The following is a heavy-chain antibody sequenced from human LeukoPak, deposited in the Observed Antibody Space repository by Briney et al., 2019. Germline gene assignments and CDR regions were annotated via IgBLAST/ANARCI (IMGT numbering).Heavy chain of an antibody. CDR2: IYYSGST. Sequence: SETLSLTCTVSGGSISSSSYYWGWIRQPPGKGLEWIGSIYYSGSTYYNPSLKSRVTISVDTSKNQFSLKLSPVTAADTAVYYCATRPGYYDSSGYVFNYWGQGTLVTVSS. J-gene: IGHJ4*02. D-gene: IGHD3-22*01. CDR1: GGSISSSSYY. CDR3: ATRPGYYDSSGYVFNY. V-gene: IGHV4-39*01.